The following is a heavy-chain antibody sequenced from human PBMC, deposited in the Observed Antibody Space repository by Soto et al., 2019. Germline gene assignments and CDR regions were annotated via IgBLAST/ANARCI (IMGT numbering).Heavy chain of an antibody. D-gene: IGHD6-13*01. CDR3: ARNLVSAAGTHYYGMDV. Sequence: GASVKVSCKASGGTFSSYAISWVRQAPGQGLEWMGGIIPIFGTANYARKFQGRVTITADESTSTAYMELSSLRSEDTAVYYCARNLVSAAGTHYYGMDVWGQGTTVTVSS. J-gene: IGHJ6*02. CDR1: GGTFSSYA. V-gene: IGHV1-69*13. CDR2: IIPIFGTA.